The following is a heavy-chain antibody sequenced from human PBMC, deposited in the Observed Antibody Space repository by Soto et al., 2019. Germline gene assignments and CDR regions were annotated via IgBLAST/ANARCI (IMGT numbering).Heavy chain of an antibody. CDR2: IWYDGSNK. CDR3: ARAETEDYGDYPDYYYYYGMDV. CDR1: GFTFSSYG. Sequence: PGGSLRLSCAASGFTFSSYGMHWVRQAPGKGLEWVAVIWYDGSNKYYADSVKGRFTISRDNSKNTLYLQMNSLRAEDTAVYYCARAETEDYGDYPDYYYYYGMDVWGQGTTVTVSS. J-gene: IGHJ6*02. V-gene: IGHV3-33*01. D-gene: IGHD4-17*01.